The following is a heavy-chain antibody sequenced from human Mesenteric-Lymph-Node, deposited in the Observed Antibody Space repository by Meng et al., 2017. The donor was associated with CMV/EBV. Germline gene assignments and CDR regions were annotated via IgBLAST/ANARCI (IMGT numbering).Heavy chain of an antibody. CDR2: VSSSGSTR. D-gene: IGHD3-22*01. CDR1: GFTFSYYY. V-gene: IGHV3-11*01. J-gene: IGHJ4*02. Sequence: GESLKISCAASGFTFSYYYMSWIRQAPGKGLEWVSYVSSSGSTRYYADSVKGRFTISRDNAKNSLYLQMNSMRAEDTAVYYCARGDYSDASAYAYFDDWDQGTLVTVS. CDR3: ARGDYSDASAYAYFDD.